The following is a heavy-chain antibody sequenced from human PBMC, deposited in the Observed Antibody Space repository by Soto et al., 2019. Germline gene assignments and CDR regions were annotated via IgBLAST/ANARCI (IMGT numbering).Heavy chain of an antibody. CDR1: GGTFSTHA. D-gene: IGHD6-6*01. V-gene: IGHV1-69*01. Sequence: QVQLVQSGAEVKKPGSSVKVSCEASGGTFSTHAINWVRQAPGQGLEWMGGITPMFGRATYAQKFQGRVWITADESTSTVSMDLSSLRSEDTAVYYCAREATHFDYTSSHYGMDVWCQGTAVTVSS. CDR2: ITPMFGRA. CDR3: AREATHFDYTSSHYGMDV. J-gene: IGHJ6*02.